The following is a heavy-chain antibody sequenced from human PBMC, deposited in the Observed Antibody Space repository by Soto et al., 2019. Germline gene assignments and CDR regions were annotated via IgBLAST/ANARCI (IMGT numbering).Heavy chain of an antibody. D-gene: IGHD3-16*02. J-gene: IGHJ4*02. CDR1: GGFISSGGYY. CDR2: IYYSGST. CDR3: ATSNYDYVWGSYRYSPRFDY. Sequence: SETLSLTCTVSGGFISSGGYYWSWIRQHPGKGLEWIGYIYYSGSTYYNPSLKSRVTISVDTSKSQFSLKLSSVTAADTAVYYCATSNYDYVWGSYRYSPRFDYWGQGTLVTVSS. V-gene: IGHV4-31*03.